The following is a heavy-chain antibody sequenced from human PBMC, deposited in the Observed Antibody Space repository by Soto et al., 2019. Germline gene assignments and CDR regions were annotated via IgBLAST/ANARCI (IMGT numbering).Heavy chain of an antibody. J-gene: IGHJ6*02. V-gene: IGHV1-58*01. D-gene: IGHD6-19*01. Sequence: SVKVSCKASGFTCTISAVQGVRQALLQRLDWIGWIVVGSGNTNYAQKFQERVTITRDMSTSTAYMELSSLRSEDTAVYYCAAERPGYSSGWYDYYYYGMDVWGQGTTVTVSS. CDR2: IVVGSGNT. CDR1: GFTCTISA. CDR3: AAERPGYSSGWYDYYYYGMDV.